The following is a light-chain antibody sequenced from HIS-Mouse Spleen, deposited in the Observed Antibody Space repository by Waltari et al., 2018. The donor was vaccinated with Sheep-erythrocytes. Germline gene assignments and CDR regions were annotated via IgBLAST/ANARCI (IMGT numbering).Light chain of an antibody. CDR1: KLGEKY. CDR3: QAWDSSTAV. Sequence: LTQPRSVSVSPGQTASITCSGDKLGEKYACWYKQKPGQSPVLVIYQDSKRPSGIPERFSGSKSGNTATLTISGTQAMDEADYYCQAWDSSTAVFGGGTKLTVL. J-gene: IGLJ2*01. CDR2: QDS. V-gene: IGLV3-1*01.